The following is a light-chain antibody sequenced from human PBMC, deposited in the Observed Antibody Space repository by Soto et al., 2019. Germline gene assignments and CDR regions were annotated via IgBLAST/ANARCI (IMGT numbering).Light chain of an antibody. Sequence: DIPMTQSPSSLSASVGARVSITCQASQDIRNYLSWFQQKPGRAPKLLIYGASNLETGVPSRFRGSGYGTDSTSTTSSLQPEDIPTYYCQQYHNRPPFTFGPGTKVDIK. V-gene: IGKV1-33*01. CDR3: QQYHNRPPFT. CDR2: GAS. CDR1: QDIRNY. J-gene: IGKJ3*01.